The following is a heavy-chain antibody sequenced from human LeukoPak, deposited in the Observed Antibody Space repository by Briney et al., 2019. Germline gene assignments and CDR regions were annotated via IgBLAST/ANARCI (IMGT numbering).Heavy chain of an antibody. CDR2: ISSSSDTV. J-gene: IGHJ2*01. CDR1: GFTFSNYN. D-gene: IGHD1-1*01. Sequence: AGGSLRLSCAASGFTFSNYNMNWVRQAPGKGLEWVSYISSSSDTVFYPDSVKGRFTISRDNAKNSPYLQMYSLRDDDTAVYYCARDDTGNSGHFDLWGRGTLVAVSS. CDR3: ARDDTGNSGHFDL. V-gene: IGHV3-48*02.